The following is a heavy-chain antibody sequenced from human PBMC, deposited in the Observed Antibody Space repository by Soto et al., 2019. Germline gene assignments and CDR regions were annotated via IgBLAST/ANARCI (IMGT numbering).Heavy chain of an antibody. J-gene: IGHJ6*02. CDR2: IKSKTDGGTT. V-gene: IGHV3-15*07. Sequence: PGGSLRLSCAASCFTFSNSWMNWVRQAPGKGLEWVGRIKSKTDGGTTDYAAPVKGRFTISRDDSKNTLYLQMNSLKTEDTAVHYCTTVGAVPPLKSVYYYYYGMDVWGQGTMVTVPS. CDR1: CFTFSNSW. CDR3: TTVGAVPPLKSVYYYYYGMDV. D-gene: IGHD2-2*01.